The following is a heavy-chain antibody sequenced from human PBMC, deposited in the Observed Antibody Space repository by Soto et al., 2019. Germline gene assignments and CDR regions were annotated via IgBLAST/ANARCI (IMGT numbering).Heavy chain of an antibody. CDR1: GGSFSGYY. CDR3: ARGVASGIAAAGLDY. Sequence: SETLSLTCAVYGGSFSGYYWSWIRQPPGKGLEWIGEINHSGSTNYNPSLKSRVTISVDTSKNQFSLKLSSVTAADTAVYYCARGVASGIAAAGLDYWGQGTLVTVSS. CDR2: INHSGST. J-gene: IGHJ4*02. D-gene: IGHD6-13*01. V-gene: IGHV4-34*01.